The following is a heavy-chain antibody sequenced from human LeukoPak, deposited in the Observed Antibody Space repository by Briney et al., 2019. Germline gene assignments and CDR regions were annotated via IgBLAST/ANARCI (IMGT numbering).Heavy chain of an antibody. CDR2: IYYSGST. V-gene: IGHV4-59*01. CDR3: ARRHTYYYDSSGYPLDAFDI. Sequence: PSETLSLTCTVSGGSISSYYWSWLRQPPGKGLEWIGYIYYSGSTNYNPSLKSRVTISVDTSKNQFSLKLSSVTAADTAVYYCARRHTYYYDSSGYPLDAFDIWGQGTMVTVSS. CDR1: GGSISSYY. D-gene: IGHD3-22*01. J-gene: IGHJ3*02.